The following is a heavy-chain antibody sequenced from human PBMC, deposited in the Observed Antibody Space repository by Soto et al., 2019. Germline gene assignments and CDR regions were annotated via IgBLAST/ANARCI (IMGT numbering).Heavy chain of an antibody. J-gene: IGHJ4*02. Sequence: GGSLRLSCAASGFTFSTYAINWVRQAPGKGLEWVSTISGSDDSTYYADSVKGRFTISRDDSKNTLYLQMNSLRAEDTATYYCARDFIGRLSDFWGQGTLVTVSS. CDR2: ISGSDDST. D-gene: IGHD1-26*01. V-gene: IGHV3-23*01. CDR3: ARDFIGRLSDF. CDR1: GFTFSTYA.